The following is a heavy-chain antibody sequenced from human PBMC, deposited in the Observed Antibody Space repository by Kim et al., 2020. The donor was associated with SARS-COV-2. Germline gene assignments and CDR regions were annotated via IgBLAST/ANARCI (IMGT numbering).Heavy chain of an antibody. J-gene: IGHJ4*02. Sequence: GESLKISCQGSGYSFTSYWISWVRQVPGKGLECVGRFDPSDSYTSYSPSFQGHVTISADKSISTAYLPWSSLKASDTAMYYCARQQEYSASGLGYWGQGTLVTVSS. D-gene: IGHD3-16*01. CDR3: ARQQEYSASGLGY. V-gene: IGHV5-10-1*01. CDR2: FDPSDSYT. CDR1: GYSFTSYW.